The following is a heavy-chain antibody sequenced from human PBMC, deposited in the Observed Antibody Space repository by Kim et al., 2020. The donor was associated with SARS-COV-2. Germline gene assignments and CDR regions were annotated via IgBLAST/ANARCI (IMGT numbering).Heavy chain of an antibody. CDR1: GFAFSSHA. CDR2: ITATGDFT. CDR3: AKDQGYASGPDDC. J-gene: IGHJ4*02. V-gene: IGHV3-23*01. Sequence: GGSLRLSCAASGFAFSSHAMRWFRQAPGKGLEWVSAITATGDFTVDADSVKGRFTISRDNSKNTLNLQMNSLRVEDTAVYYCAKDQGYASGPDDCWGQGTLVTVSS. D-gene: IGHD2-2*01.